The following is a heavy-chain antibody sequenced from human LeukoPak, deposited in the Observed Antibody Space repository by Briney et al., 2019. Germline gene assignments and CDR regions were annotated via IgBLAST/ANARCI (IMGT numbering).Heavy chain of an antibody. CDR2: IYSGGST. V-gene: IGHV3-53*01. D-gene: IGHD6-19*01. CDR1: GFTVSSNY. CDR3: ARDVYSCGWYFDY. Sequence: GGSLRLSCAASGFTVSSNYMSWVRQAPGKGLEWVSVIYSGGSTYYADSVKGRFTISRDNSKNTLYLQMNSLRAEDTAVYYCARDVYSCGWYFDYWGQGTLVTVSS. J-gene: IGHJ4*02.